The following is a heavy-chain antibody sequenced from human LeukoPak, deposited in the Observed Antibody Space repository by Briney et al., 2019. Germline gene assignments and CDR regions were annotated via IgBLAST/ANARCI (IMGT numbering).Heavy chain of an antibody. D-gene: IGHD6-19*01. CDR1: GFTFDDYA. J-gene: IGHJ6*02. CDR3: ARGNRDSSGFYFYYGMDV. CDR2: ISWDSTNI. V-gene: IGHV3-9*01. Sequence: GGSLRLSCAASGFTFDDYAMFWVRQAPGKGLEWGSGISWDSTNIGYAASVKGRFTTSRDNGKNSLYLQMNSLRPDDTALYYCARGNRDSSGFYFYYGMDVWGPGSTVTVSS.